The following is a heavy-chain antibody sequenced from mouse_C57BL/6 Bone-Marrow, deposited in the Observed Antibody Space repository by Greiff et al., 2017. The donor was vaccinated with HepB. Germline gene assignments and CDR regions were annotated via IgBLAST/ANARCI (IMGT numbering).Heavy chain of an antibody. CDR2: IRLKSDNYAT. Sequence: EVKLMESGGGLVQPGGSMKLSCVASGFTFSNYWMNWVRQSPEKGLEWVAQIRLKSDNYATHYAESVKGRFTISRDDSKSSVYLQMNNLRAEDTGIYYCTELEYYFDYWGQGTTLTVSS. D-gene: IGHD4-1*01. CDR1: GFTFSNYW. V-gene: IGHV6-3*01. CDR3: TELEYYFDY. J-gene: IGHJ2*01.